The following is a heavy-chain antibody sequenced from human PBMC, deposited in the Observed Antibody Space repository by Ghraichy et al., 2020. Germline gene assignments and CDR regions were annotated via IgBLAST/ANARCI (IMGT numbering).Heavy chain of an antibody. CDR3: ARGPGMVGFIVPRPFDF. D-gene: IGHD1-26*01. CDR1: GGSFNDFY. J-gene: IGHJ4*02. V-gene: IGHV4-34*01. Sequence: SETLSLTCAVSGGSFNDFYWSWIRQSPGKGLEWIGEINQSGGATYNPSLKSRVTMSVDTSKTQFSLNLSSVTAADTAIYYCARGPGMVGFIVPRPFDFWGQGTLSTVSS. CDR2: INQSGGA.